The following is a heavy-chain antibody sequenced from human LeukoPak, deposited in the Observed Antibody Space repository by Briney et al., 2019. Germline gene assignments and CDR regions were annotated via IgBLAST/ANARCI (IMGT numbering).Heavy chain of an antibody. CDR3: ARDSLRITMVRGAVLYNWFAP. V-gene: IGHV1-8*01. CDR1: GYTFTSYD. J-gene: IGHJ5*02. D-gene: IGHD3-10*01. Sequence: RWASVKVSCKASGYTFTSYDINWVRQATGQGLEWMGWMNPNSGNTGYAQKLQGRVTMTTDTSTSTAYMELRSLRSDDTAVYYCARDSLRITMVRGAVLYNWFAPWGQGTLVTVSS. CDR2: MNPNSGNT.